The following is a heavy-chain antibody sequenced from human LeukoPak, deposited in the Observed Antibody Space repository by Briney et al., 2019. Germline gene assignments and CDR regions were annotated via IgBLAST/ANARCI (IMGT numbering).Heavy chain of an antibody. J-gene: IGHJ6*03. CDR1: GYTFTGYY. CDR3: ARGLYYDFWSGYSPRYYYYYMDV. Sequence: ASVKVSCKASGYTFTGYYMHWVRQAPGQGLEWMGWMNPNSGNTGYAQKFQGKVTMTRNTSISTAYMELSSLRSEDTAVYYCARGLYYDFWSGYSPRYYYYYMDVWGKGTTVTVSS. V-gene: IGHV1-8*02. CDR2: MNPNSGNT. D-gene: IGHD3-3*01.